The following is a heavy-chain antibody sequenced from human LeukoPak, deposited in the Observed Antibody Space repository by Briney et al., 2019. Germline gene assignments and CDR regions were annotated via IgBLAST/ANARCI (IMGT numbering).Heavy chain of an antibody. J-gene: IGHJ4*02. Sequence: EGSLRLSCAASGFTFNIYAMHWVRQAPGQGLEWVAIIYYDGSVKYYADSVKGRFTISRDNSKNTVSLIMNRLRADDTAVYYCARGGGVEAAMALDYWGQGTLVAVSS. V-gene: IGHV3-33*01. CDR2: IYYDGSVK. CDR1: GFTFNIYA. D-gene: IGHD5-18*01. CDR3: ARGGGVEAAMALDY.